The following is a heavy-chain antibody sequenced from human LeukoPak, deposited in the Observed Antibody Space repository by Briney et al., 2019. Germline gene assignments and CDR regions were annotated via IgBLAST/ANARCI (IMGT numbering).Heavy chain of an antibody. CDR1: GYTFTTYS. D-gene: IGHD1-26*01. J-gene: IGHJ4*02. V-gene: IGHV1-18*01. CDR3: ARGLGGSGSYFLTFDY. Sequence: ASVKVSCKASGYTFTTYSINWVRQAPGQGLEWIGWISAYNGNTNYAQKVQGRVTMTTDTSTSTAYMELRSLRSDDTAVYYCARGLGGSGSYFLTFDYWGQGTLVTVSS. CDR2: ISAYNGNT.